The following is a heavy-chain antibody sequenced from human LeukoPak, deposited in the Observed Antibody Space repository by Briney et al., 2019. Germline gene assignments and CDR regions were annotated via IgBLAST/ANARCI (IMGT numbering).Heavy chain of an antibody. J-gene: IGHJ3*02. CDR2: IGRSGSTV. CDR3: ARDTPEYGDSPDAFDI. Sequence: GRSLRLSCAASGFTFDDYAMHWVRQAPGKGLEWVSYIGRSGSTVYYADSVKGRFTISRDNAKNSLYLQMNSLRDEDTAVYYCARDTPEYGDSPDAFDIWGQGTMVTVSS. CDR1: GFTFDDYA. V-gene: IGHV3-48*03. D-gene: IGHD4-17*01.